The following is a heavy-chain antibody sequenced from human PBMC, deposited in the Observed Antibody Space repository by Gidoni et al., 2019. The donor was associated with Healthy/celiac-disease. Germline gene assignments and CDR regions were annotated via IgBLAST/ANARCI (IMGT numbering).Heavy chain of an antibody. CDR2: IYYSGST. CDR1: GGSISSYS. V-gene: IGHV4-59*01. CDR3: ARQLSIAAEAGWFDP. J-gene: IGHJ5*02. Sequence: QVQLQESGPGLVKPSETLSLTCTVSGGSISSYSWSWIRQPPGKGLEWIGYIYYSGSTNYNPSLKSRVTISVDTSKNQFSLKLSSVTAADTAVYYCARQLSIAAEAGWFDPWGQGTLVTVSS. D-gene: IGHD6-25*01.